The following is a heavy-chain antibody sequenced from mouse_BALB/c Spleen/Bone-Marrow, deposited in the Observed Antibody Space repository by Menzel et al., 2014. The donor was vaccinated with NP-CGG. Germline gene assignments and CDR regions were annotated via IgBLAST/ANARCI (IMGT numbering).Heavy chain of an antibody. CDR1: GFTFSSYG. CDR2: INSNGGST. J-gene: IGHJ2*01. V-gene: IGHV5-6-3*01. D-gene: IGHD1-1*01. Sequence: EVKLMESGGGLVQPGGSLKLSCAASGFTFSSYGMSWVRQTPDKRLELVATINSNGGSTYYPDSVKGRFTISRDNAKNTLYLQMSSLKSEDTAMYYCARDGSSYEGNYFDYCGQGTTLTVSS. CDR3: ARDGSSYEGNYFDY.